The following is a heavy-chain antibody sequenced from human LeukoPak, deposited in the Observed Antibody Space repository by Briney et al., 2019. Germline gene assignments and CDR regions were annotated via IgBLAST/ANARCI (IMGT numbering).Heavy chain of an antibody. Sequence: GASVKVSCKASGGTFSSYAISWVRQAPGPGLEWMGRIIPILGIANYAQKFQGRVTITADKSTSTAYMELSSLRSEDTAVYYCARALGEWELPTYWGQGTLVTVSS. CDR3: ARALGEWELPTY. J-gene: IGHJ4*02. CDR1: GGTFSSYA. CDR2: IIPILGIA. V-gene: IGHV1-69*04. D-gene: IGHD1-26*01.